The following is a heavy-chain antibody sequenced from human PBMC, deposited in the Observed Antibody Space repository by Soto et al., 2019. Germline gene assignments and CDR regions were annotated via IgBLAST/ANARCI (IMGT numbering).Heavy chain of an antibody. D-gene: IGHD1-26*01. Sequence: GASVKVSCKASGYTFTSYDINWVRQATGQGLEWMGWMNPNSGNTGYAQKFQGRVTMTRNTSISTAYMELSSLRSEDTAVYYCARGAVIVGANGYYYGMDVWGQGTMVTVSS. CDR3: ARGAVIVGANGYYYGMDV. CDR1: GYTFTSYD. J-gene: IGHJ6*02. V-gene: IGHV1-8*01. CDR2: MNPNSGNT.